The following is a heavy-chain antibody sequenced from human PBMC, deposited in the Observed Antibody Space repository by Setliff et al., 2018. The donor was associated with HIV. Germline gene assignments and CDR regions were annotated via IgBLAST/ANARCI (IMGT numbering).Heavy chain of an antibody. CDR2: INHDTTT. V-gene: IGHV4-34*01. Sequence: PSETLSLTCAVYGESLSDYYWSWIRQPPGKGLEWIGEINHDTTTNYNPSLKSRVTISVDTSKNQFSLKLSSVTAADTAVYYCTRDLWGDDYYYNNMDVWGKGTTVTVSS. CDR1: GESLSDYY. J-gene: IGHJ6*03. CDR3: TRDLWGDDYYYNNMDV. D-gene: IGHD2-21*02.